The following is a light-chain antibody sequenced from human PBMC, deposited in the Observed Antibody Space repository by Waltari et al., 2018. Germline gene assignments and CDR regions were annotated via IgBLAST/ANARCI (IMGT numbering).Light chain of an antibody. V-gene: IGLV2-14*01. CDR1: SSDVGGSNY. CDR3: SSYTSSSTMV. Sequence: QSALTQPSSVSGSPGQSITISCPGTSSDVGGSNYSPWYQQHPGKAPKLMIYEVSNRPSGVSNRFSGSKSGNTASLTISGLQAEDEADYYCSSYTSSSTMVFGTGTKVTVL. CDR2: EVS. J-gene: IGLJ1*01.